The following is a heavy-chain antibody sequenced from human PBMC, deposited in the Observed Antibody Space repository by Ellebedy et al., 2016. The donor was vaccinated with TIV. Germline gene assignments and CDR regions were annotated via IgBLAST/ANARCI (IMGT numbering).Heavy chain of an antibody. D-gene: IGHD3-10*01. CDR3: TRAPLTMLSSGAHLYTMDV. CDR2: AIPVYTTT. CDR1: GGSFNNHA. V-gene: IGHV1-69*13. Sequence: SVKVSCXASGGSFNNHAISWVRQAPGQGLEWMGGAIPVYTTTNYAETFQGRVTFTADEFTATAYMELSSLKSDDTAVYYCTRAPLTMLSSGAHLYTMDVWGQGTSVTVS. J-gene: IGHJ6*02.